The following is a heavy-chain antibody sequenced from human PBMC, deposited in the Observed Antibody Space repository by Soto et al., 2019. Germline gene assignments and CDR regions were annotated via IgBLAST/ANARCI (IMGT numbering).Heavy chain of an antibody. CDR2: ISGSGGTT. J-gene: IGHJ4*02. CDR1: GFTFTNYA. CDR3: AKAGGIAAAGSPSDS. V-gene: IGHV3-23*01. Sequence: EVQLLESGGGLVQPGGSLRLSCAASGFTFTNYAMSWVRQAPGKGLEWVSAISGSGGTTNYADSVKGRFTISRDTSKNTLSLQMNSLRAEDTAVYYCAKAGGIAAAGSPSDSWGQGTLVTVSS. D-gene: IGHD6-13*01.